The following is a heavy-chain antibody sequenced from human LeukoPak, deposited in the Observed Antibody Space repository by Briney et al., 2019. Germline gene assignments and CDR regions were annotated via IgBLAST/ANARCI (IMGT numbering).Heavy chain of an antibody. J-gene: IGHJ3*02. V-gene: IGHV1-8*01. CDR3: ARRDYYDSSGYYYVVVSGQHLRPGAFDI. CDR1: GYTFTSYD. CDR2: MNPNSGNT. Sequence: ASVKVSCKASGYTFTSYDINWVRQATGQGLEWMGWMNPNSGNTGYAQKFQGRVTMTRNTSISTAYMELSSLRSEDTAVYYCARRDYYDSSGYYYVVVSGQHLRPGAFDIWGQGTMVTVSS. D-gene: IGHD3-22*01.